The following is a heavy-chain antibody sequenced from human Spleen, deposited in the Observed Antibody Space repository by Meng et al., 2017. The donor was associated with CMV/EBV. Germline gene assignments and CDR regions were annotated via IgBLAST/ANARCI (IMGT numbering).Heavy chain of an antibody. V-gene: IGHV1-18*01. Sequence: KLSCKASDHPLPNYGVGWVRQAPGQGLEWLGWISTSNVNTNYAQNFQGRVTMTKDTSTTTAYMELRNLTSDDTAVYYCVGGVGWFDPWGQGTLVTVSS. CDR2: ISTSNVNT. CDR3: VGGVGWFDP. CDR1: DHPLPNYG. D-gene: IGHD3-16*01. J-gene: IGHJ5*02.